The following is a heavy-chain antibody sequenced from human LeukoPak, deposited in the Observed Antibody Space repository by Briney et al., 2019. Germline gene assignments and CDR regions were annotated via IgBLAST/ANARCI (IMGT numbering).Heavy chain of an antibody. Sequence: GGSLRLSCAASGFTFSSYSLNWVRQAPGKGLEWISYISTTGYTVYYADSAKGRFTVSRDNAKDSLYLQMNSLGAEDTAVYYCARERTPHLAAPLAYWGHGTLVAVSS. V-gene: IGHV3-48*04. D-gene: IGHD6-25*01. CDR1: GFTFSSYS. CDR2: ISTTGYTV. CDR3: ARERTPHLAAPLAY. J-gene: IGHJ4*01.